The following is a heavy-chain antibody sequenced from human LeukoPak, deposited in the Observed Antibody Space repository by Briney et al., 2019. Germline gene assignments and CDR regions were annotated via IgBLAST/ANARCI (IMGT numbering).Heavy chain of an antibody. CDR3: AKDRGYGEHEPFES. CDR1: GFTFSDYA. V-gene: IGHV3-30*18. D-gene: IGHD4-17*01. Sequence: GGSLRLSCVGSGFTFSDYAIHWVRQAPGRGLEWVAVASHDEVGKQFADSVKGRFTLSRDNSRDSLHLQMNRLRDEDTGVYYCAKDRGYGEHEPFESWGQGSLVVVSS. CDR2: ASHDEVGK. J-gene: IGHJ4*02.